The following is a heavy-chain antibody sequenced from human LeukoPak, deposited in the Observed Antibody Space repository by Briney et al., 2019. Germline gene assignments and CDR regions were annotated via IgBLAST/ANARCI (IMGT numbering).Heavy chain of an antibody. D-gene: IGHD6-13*01. J-gene: IGHJ6*02. CDR2: INSDGSST. CDR1: GFTFSSYW. CDR3: AREGVWRQQLVDYYYGMDV. V-gene: IGHV3-74*01. Sequence: PGGSLRLSCAASGFTFSSYWMNWVRQALGKGLVWVSRINSDGSSTSYADSVKGRFTISRDNAKNTLYLQMNSLRAEDTAVYYCAREGVWRQQLVDYYYGMDVWGQGTTVTVSS.